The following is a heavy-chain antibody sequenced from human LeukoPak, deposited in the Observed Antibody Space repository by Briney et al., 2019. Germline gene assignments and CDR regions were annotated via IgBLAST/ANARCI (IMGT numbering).Heavy chain of an antibody. CDR1: GFTFSSYA. Sequence: GGSLRLSCAASGFTFSSYAMTWVRQAPGKGLEWVSSIDASGGSTYYADSVKGRFTISRDNPENTFFLQMNTLRAADTAVYYCAKGSGSGWYGWFAPWGQGTLVTVSS. CDR3: AKGSGSGWYGWFAP. D-gene: IGHD6-19*01. CDR2: IDASGGST. J-gene: IGHJ5*02. V-gene: IGHV3-23*01.